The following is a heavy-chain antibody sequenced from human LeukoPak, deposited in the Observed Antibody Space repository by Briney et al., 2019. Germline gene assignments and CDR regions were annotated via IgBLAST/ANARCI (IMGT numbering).Heavy chain of an antibody. J-gene: IGHJ4*02. D-gene: IGHD5-24*01. CDR3: ATERWLQPFDY. Sequence: PSETLSLTCTVSGGSISSYYWSWIRQPPGKGLEWIGYIYYSGSTNYNPSLKSRVTISVDTSKNQFSLKLSSVTAEDTAVYYCATERWLQPFDYWGQGTLVTVSS. CDR2: IYYSGST. V-gene: IGHV4-59*01. CDR1: GGSISSYY.